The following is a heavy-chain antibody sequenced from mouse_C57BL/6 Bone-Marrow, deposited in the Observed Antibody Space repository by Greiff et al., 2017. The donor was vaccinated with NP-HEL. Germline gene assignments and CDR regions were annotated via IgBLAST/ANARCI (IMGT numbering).Heavy chain of an antibody. Sequence: EVQLKESGAELVRPGASVKLSCTASGFNIKDDYMHWVKQRPEQGLEWIGWIDPENGDTEYGSKFQGKATITADTSSNTAYLQLSSLTSEDTAVYYCTTLIYYYGSSSPAWFAYWGQGTLVTVSA. J-gene: IGHJ3*01. CDR3: TTLIYYYGSSSPAWFAY. CDR2: IDPENGDT. V-gene: IGHV14-4*01. D-gene: IGHD1-1*01. CDR1: GFNIKDDY.